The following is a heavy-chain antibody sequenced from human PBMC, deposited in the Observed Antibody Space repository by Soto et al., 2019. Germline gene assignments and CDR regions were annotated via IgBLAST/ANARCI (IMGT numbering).Heavy chain of an antibody. D-gene: IGHD1-26*01. V-gene: IGHV1-3*01. CDR1: GYTFTSYA. CDR2: INAGNGNT. CDR3: ARIKSRWELQAGGWFDP. Sequence: ASVKVSCKXSGYTFTSYAMHWVRQAPGQRLEWMGWINAGNGNTKYSQKFQGRVTITRDTSASTAYMELSSLRSEDTAVYYCARIKSRWELQAGGWFDPWGQGTLVTVS. J-gene: IGHJ5*02.